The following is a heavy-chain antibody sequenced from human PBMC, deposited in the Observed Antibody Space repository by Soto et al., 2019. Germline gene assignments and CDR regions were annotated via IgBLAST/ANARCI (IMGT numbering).Heavy chain of an antibody. J-gene: IGHJ4*02. CDR2: IFPIFGTA. CDR3: ASIAVAGPFDY. Sequence: SVKVSCKASGGTFSSYAISWVRQAPGQGLEWMGGIFPIFGTANYAQKFQGRVTITADKSTSTAYMELSSLRSEDTAVYYCASIAVAGPFDYWGQGTLVTVSS. CDR1: GGTFSSYA. V-gene: IGHV1-69*06. D-gene: IGHD6-19*01.